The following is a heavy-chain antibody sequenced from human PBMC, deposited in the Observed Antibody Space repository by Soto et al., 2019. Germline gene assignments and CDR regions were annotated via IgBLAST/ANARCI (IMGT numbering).Heavy chain of an antibody. V-gene: IGHV4-39*01. D-gene: IGHD4-17*01. Sequence: QLQLQESGPGLVKPSETLSLTCTVSGGSIISSSYYWGWIRQPPGKGLEWIGNVYYSGSTYYNPYHKRRVTISVDTSKNHFSLRLNSVPVADTAVYFCARHRAYGYYARIYFDSWGPGTLVTVYS. CDR2: VYYSGST. CDR1: GGSIISSSYY. CDR3: ARHRAYGYYARIYFDS. J-gene: IGHJ4*02.